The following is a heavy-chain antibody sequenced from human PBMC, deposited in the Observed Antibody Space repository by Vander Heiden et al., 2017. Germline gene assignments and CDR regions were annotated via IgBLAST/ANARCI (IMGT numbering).Heavy chain of an antibody. V-gene: IGHV3-23*01. CDR1: GFTFSIYA. CDR3: AKELGSSYCFDH. CDR2: ISGSGGST. D-gene: IGHD2-15*01. Sequence: EVQLLESGGDLVQPGGSLILSCAASGFTFSIYAMSWVRQAPGKGLEWVSVISGSGGSTSYADSVKGRFTISRDNSRNTLYLQMNSLRAEDTAVYYCAKELGSSYCFDHWGQGTLVTVSS. J-gene: IGHJ4*02.